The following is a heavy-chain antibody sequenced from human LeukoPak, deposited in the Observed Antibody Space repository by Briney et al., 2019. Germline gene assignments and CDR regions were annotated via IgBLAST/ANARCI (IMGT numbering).Heavy chain of an antibody. CDR3: SCRKYGSPWFDP. J-gene: IGHJ5*02. CDR2: IYPGDSRT. D-gene: IGHD6-13*01. CDR1: AYIFSTYW. Sequence: GESLKISCQGSAYIFSTYWIGWVRQMPGKGLEWMAVIYPGDSRTRYNPSFQGQITVSADKTISTAYLQRSSLKASATATYYWSCRKYGSPWFDPWGQGTLVTVSS. V-gene: IGHV5-51*01.